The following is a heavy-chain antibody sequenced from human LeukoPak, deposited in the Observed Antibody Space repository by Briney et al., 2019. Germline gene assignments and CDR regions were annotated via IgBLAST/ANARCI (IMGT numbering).Heavy chain of an antibody. J-gene: IGHJ4*02. V-gene: IGHV4-61*01. CDR2: MYYSAST. CDR1: GGSVSSGSND. CDR3: ARVEGSCRGAGCDPFSLDD. D-gene: IGHD2-15*01. Sequence: SSETLSLTCTVSGGSVSSGSNDWSWIRQPRGKSLDWIGYMYYSASTHYYPSLTIRGTISLDTSKNQFSLNLSSVTAADTAVYHCARVEGSCRGAGCDPFSLDDWGQGNLVTVS.